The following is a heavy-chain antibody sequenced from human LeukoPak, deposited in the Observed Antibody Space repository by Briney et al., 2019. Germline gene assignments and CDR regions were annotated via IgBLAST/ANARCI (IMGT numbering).Heavy chain of an antibody. Sequence: SETLSLTCTVSGGPISRSSYYWGWIRQPPGKGLEWIGSINYSGRTYFNPSLKSRVTISVDTSKNQFSLKLSSVTAADTAVYYCARDSVIVVVPDAPDAFDIWGQGTMVTVSS. D-gene: IGHD2-2*01. CDR3: ARDSVIVVVPDAPDAFDI. CDR1: GGPISRSSYY. J-gene: IGHJ3*02. V-gene: IGHV4-39*07. CDR2: INYSGRT.